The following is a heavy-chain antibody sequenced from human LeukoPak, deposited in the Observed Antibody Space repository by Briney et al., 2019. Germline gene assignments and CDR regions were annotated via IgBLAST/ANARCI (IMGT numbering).Heavy chain of an antibody. D-gene: IGHD6-13*01. Sequence: GASVKVSCKASGYTFTGYYMHWVRQAPGQGLEWMGWINPNSGGTNYAQKFQGRVTMTRDTSISTAYMELSRLRSDDTAVYYCARVPRAAAGRPWFDPWGQGTLVTVSS. CDR2: INPNSGGT. CDR1: GYTFTGYY. J-gene: IGHJ5*02. CDR3: ARVPRAAAGRPWFDP. V-gene: IGHV1-2*02.